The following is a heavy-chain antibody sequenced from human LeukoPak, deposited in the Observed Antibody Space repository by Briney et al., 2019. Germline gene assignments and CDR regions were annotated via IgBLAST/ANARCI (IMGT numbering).Heavy chain of an antibody. D-gene: IGHD2-2*01. V-gene: IGHV1-2*02. CDR3: ALIYQLLSGPFDY. J-gene: IGHJ4*02. CDR2: INPNSGGT. Sequence: GASVKVSCKASGYTFTDYYMHWVRQAPGQGLERMGWINPNSGGTNYAHKFQGRVTMTRDTSISTAYMELSRLRSDDTAVYYCALIYQLLSGPFDYWGQGTLVTVSS. CDR1: GYTFTDYY.